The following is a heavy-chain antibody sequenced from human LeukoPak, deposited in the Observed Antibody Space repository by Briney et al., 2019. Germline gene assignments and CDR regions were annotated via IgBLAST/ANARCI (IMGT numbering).Heavy chain of an antibody. CDR1: GFTFDDYG. CDR3: ARGSTHYDVLTGYHYYFDY. V-gene: IGHV3-20*04. J-gene: IGHJ4*02. Sequence: GGSLRLSCAASGFTFDDYGMSWVRQAPGKGLEWVSGINWNSDNTNYADSLKGRFTISRDNAKNSLYLQMNSLRAEDTALYYCARGSTHYDVLTGYHYYFDYWGQGTLVTVSS. CDR2: INWNSDNT. D-gene: IGHD3-9*01.